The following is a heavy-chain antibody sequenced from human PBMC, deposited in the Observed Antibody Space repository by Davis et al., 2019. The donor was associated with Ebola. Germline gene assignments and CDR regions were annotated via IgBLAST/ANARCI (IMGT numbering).Heavy chain of an antibody. J-gene: IGHJ5*02. Sequence: SVKVSCKTSGGTFSSYAISWVRQAPGQGLEWMGGIIPIFGTAKYAQKFQGRVTITADESTSTAYMELSSLRSEDTAVYYCARSLHGSGRGVLFDPWGQGTLVTVSS. CDR2: IIPIFGTA. V-gene: IGHV1-69*13. CDR1: GGTFSSYA. CDR3: ARSLHGSGRGVLFDP. D-gene: IGHD3-10*01.